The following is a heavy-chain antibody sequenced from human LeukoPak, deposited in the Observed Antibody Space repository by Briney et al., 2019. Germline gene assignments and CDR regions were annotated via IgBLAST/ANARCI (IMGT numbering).Heavy chain of an antibody. CDR3: ARDRIAAAGYYGMAV. CDR2: MNPNSGNT. Sequence: ASVKVSRKASGYTFTSYDINWVRQATGQGLEWMGWMNPNSGNTGYAQKFQGRVTMTRNTSISTAYMELSSLRSEDTAVYYCARDRIAAAGYYGMAVGGQGPTVTVSS. CDR1: GYTFTSYD. D-gene: IGHD6-13*01. V-gene: IGHV1-8*01. J-gene: IGHJ6*02.